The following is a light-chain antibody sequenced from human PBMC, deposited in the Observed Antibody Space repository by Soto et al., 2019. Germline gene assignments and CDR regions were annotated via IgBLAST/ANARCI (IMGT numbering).Light chain of an antibody. V-gene: IGKV3-15*01. J-gene: IGKJ1*01. CDR2: AAS. Sequence: DTVMTQSPVTLSVSPGDTATLSCRASQRVSSHLAWYQQKPGQAPRLLIYAASTRATGIPVRFSGSGSETEFTLTIRSLQSEDSALYYCHQYNNWPWTFGQGTKVDIK. CDR1: QRVSSH. CDR3: HQYNNWPWT.